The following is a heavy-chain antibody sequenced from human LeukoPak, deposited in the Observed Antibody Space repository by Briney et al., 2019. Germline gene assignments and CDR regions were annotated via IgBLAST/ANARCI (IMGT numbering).Heavy chain of an antibody. CDR1: GYTFTSYY. Sequence: ASVKVSCKASGYTFTSYYMHWVRQAPGQGLEWMGIINPSGGSTSYAQKFQGRVTMTRDTSTSTVYMELSSLRSEDTAVYYCARDLSYDSSGYYYALDYWGQGTLVTVSS. CDR3: ARDLSYDSSGYYYALDY. V-gene: IGHV1-46*01. CDR2: INPSGGST. D-gene: IGHD3-22*01. J-gene: IGHJ4*02.